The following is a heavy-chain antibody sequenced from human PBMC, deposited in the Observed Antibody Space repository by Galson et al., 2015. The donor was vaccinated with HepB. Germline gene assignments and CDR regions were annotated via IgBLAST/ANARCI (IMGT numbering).Heavy chain of an antibody. Sequence: SLRLSCAASGFTFRNCAMTWVRQASGKGLEWVSGISHSGAGTYYADSVKGRFTISRDNSKNTLYLQMKSLRAEDTAVYYCASRNDDHYDYYYGMDVWGQGTTVTVSS. J-gene: IGHJ6*02. CDR1: GFTFRNCA. CDR2: ISHSGAGT. CDR3: ASRNDDHYDYYYGMDV. V-gene: IGHV3-23*01. D-gene: IGHD1-1*01.